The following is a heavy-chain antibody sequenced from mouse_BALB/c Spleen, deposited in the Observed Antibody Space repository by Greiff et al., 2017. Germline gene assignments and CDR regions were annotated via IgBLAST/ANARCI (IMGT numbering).Heavy chain of an antibody. D-gene: IGHD1-2*01. Sequence: EVKLVESGGGLVQPGGSRKLSCAASGFTFSSFGMHWVRQAPEKGLEWVAYISSGSSTIYYADTVKGRFTISRDNPTNTMFLQMTSLRSEDTAMYDCARAGLTAYYFDDWGQGTTLTVSS. CDR3: ARAGLTAYYFDD. CDR2: ISSGSSTI. J-gene: IGHJ2*01. CDR1: GFTFSSFG. V-gene: IGHV5-17*02.